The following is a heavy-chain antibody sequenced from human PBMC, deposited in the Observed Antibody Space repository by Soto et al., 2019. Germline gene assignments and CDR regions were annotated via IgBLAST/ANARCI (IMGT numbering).Heavy chain of an antibody. D-gene: IGHD3-22*01. J-gene: IGHJ4*02. CDR3: ARQIYDSDTGPNFQYYFES. CDR1: GYSFAGYW. CDR2: IDPSDSQT. V-gene: IGHV5-10-1*01. Sequence: GESLKISCKGSGYSFAGYWITWVRQKPGKGLEWMGRIDPSDSQTYYSPSFRGHVTISVTKSITTVSLQWSSQRASDTAMYYCARQIYDSDTGPNFQYYFESWGQGTPVTVSS.